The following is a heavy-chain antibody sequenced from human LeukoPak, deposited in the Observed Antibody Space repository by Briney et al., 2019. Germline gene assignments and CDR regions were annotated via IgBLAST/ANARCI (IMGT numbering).Heavy chain of an antibody. CDR1: GYTFTGYY. CDR3: AGGDVPYGWFFP. J-gene: IGHJ5*02. CDR2: VYPNIGGT. D-gene: IGHD2-21*02. Sequence: ASEKVSCKASGYTFTGYYIHWLRLAPGQRLEWMGWVYPNIGGTNHAQQFHGRVTMTRVTSISTDYMGLGRLRSDATAACYCAGGDVPYGWFFPCGQGTLFTVS. V-gene: IGHV1-2*02.